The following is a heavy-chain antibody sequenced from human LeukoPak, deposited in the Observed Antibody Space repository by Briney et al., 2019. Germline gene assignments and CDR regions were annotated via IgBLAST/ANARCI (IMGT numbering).Heavy chain of an antibody. Sequence: SGPTLVNPTQTLTLTCTFSGFSLSTSGVGVGWIRQPPGKALEWLALIYWNDDKRYSPSLKSRLTITKDTSKNQVVLTMTNMDPVDTATYYCAHSIELHYYDSSGYYYFDYWGQGTLVTVSS. CDR3: AHSIELHYYDSSGYYYFDY. J-gene: IGHJ4*02. D-gene: IGHD3-22*01. CDR2: IYWNDDK. V-gene: IGHV2-5*01. CDR1: GFSLSTSGVG.